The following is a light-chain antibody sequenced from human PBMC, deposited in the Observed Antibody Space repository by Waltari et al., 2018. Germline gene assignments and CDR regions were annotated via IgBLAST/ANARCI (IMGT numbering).Light chain of an antibody. CDR1: SSNIGRNT. J-gene: IGLJ2*01. Sequence: QSVLTQPPSASGTPGQRVTISCSGSSSNIGRNTVNWYHQLPGTAPKLLLYSNNQRPSGGPDRFSGSKSGTSASLAISGLQSEDEADYYCAAWDDSLNGVVFGGGTKLTVL. V-gene: IGLV1-44*01. CDR3: AAWDDSLNGVV. CDR2: SNN.